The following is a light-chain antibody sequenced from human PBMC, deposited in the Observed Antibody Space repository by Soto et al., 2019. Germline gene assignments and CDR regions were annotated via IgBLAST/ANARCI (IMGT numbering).Light chain of an antibody. J-gene: IGKJ1*01. CDR2: AAS. Sequence: DIQMTQSPSALSASVGYRVTITCRSSQAISNYLAWFQQKPGQAPKRLIYAASTLESGVPSRFSGSGSGTEFSLTISSLQPEDFATYFCLQHKSYQWTFGQGTKVDIK. CDR3: LQHKSYQWT. V-gene: IGKV1-17*03. CDR1: QAISNY.